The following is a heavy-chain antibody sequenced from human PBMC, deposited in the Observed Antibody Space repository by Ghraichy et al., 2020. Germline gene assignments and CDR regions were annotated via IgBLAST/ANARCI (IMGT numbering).Heavy chain of an antibody. CDR2: INTSGST. CDR1: AGSISYYF. J-gene: IGHJ6*02. Sequence: SETLSLTCTVSAGSISYYFLNWIRQPAGKGLEWIGRINTSGSTEYNPSLKSRITMSVDMSESQFSLKLSSVTAADTAVYYCARDEEGACCMGVWGQGTTVTVSS. V-gene: IGHV4-4*07. CDR3: ARDEEGACCMGV. D-gene: IGHD3-16*01.